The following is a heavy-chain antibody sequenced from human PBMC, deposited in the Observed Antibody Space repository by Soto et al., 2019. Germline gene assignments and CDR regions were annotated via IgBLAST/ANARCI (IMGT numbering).Heavy chain of an antibody. CDR2: IYYSGST. J-gene: IGHJ4*02. D-gene: IGHD3-3*01. CDR1: GGSISSSSYY. V-gene: IGHV4-39*01. Sequence: QLQLQESGPGLVKPSETLSLTCTVSGGSISSSSYYWGWIRQPPGKGLEWIGSIYYSGSTYYNPSLKSRVTIAVDTSKHQFSLKLSSVTAADTAVYYCARAYYDFWSGYHIFDYWGQGTLVTVSS. CDR3: ARAYYDFWSGYHIFDY.